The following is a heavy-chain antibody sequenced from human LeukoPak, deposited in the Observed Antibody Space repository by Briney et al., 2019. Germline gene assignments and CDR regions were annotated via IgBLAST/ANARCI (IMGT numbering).Heavy chain of an antibody. CDR3: AKDSGYSGYDLLIGPIDY. Sequence: GGSLRLSCAASGFTFSSYAMSWVRQAPGKGLEWVSAISGSGGSTYYADSVKGRFTISRDNSKNTLYLQMNSLRAEDTAVYYCAKDSGYSGYDLLIGPIDYWGQGTLVTVSS. CDR2: ISGSGGST. J-gene: IGHJ4*02. D-gene: IGHD5-12*01. V-gene: IGHV3-23*01. CDR1: GFTFSSYA.